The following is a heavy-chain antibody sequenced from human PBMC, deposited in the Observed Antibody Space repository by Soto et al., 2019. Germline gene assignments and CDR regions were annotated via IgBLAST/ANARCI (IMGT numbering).Heavy chain of an antibody. D-gene: IGHD4-4*01. V-gene: IGHV1-69*10. CDR3: ARESTTEYYYYYMDV. CDR1: GYTFTSYD. Sequence: ASVKVSCKASGYTFTSYDINWVRQATGQGLEWMGWINPNLGIANYAQKFQGRVTITADTSTSTAYMELSSLRSEDTAVYYCARESTTEYYYYYMDVWGKGTTVTVSS. J-gene: IGHJ6*03. CDR2: INPNLGIA.